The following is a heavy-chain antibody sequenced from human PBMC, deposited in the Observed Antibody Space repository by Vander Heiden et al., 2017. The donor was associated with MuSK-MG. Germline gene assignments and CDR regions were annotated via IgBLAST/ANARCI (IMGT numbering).Heavy chain of an antibody. J-gene: IGHJ3*02. V-gene: IGHV3-15*01. CDR3: TTASILWFGDLDAFDI. CDR2: IKSKTDGGTT. Sequence: EVQLVESGGGLVKPGGSLRLSCAASGFTFSNAWMSWVRQAPGKGLEWVGRIKSKTDGGTTDYAAPVKGRFTISRDDSKNTLYLQMNSLKTEDTAVYYCTTASILWFGDLDAFDIWGQGTMVTVSS. D-gene: IGHD3-10*01. CDR1: GFTFSNAW.